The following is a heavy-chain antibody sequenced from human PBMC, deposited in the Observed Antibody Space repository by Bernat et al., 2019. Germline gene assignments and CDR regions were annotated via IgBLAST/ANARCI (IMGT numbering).Heavy chain of an antibody. CDR3: TWLGRDFDY. CDR2: SKGRTGGGTP. J-gene: IGHJ4*02. V-gene: IGHV3-15*01. Sequence: EVQLVESGGGVVKPGGSLRLSCAGSGFTLSDAWMSWARQAPGKGLEWVGRSKGRTGGGTPDYAEPAKGRFTVSRDDSKNTMYLHMNSLTTEDTAVYYCTWLGRDFDYWGQGTQVTVSS. D-gene: IGHD6-19*01. CDR1: GFTLSDAW.